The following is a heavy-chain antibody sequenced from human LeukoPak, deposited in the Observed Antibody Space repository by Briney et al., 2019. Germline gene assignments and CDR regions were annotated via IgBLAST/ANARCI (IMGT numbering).Heavy chain of an antibody. V-gene: IGHV4-39*01. CDR3: ARHYYGYGYYYGMDV. J-gene: IGHJ6*02. CDR1: GGSISSSSYY. CDR2: IYYSGST. D-gene: IGHD3-10*01. Sequence: SETPSLTCTVSGGSISSSSYYWGWIRQPPGKGLEWIGSIYYSGSTYYNPSLKSRVTISVDTSKNQFSLKLSSVTAADTAVYYCARHYYGYGYYYGMDVWGQGTTVTVSS.